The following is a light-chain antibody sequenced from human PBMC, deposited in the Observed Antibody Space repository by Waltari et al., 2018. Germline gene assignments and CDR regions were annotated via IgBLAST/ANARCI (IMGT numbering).Light chain of an antibody. CDR3: QQYGSSPLT. Sequence: EIVLTQSPGPLSLSPGERTTLPCRASQSVSSSYLAWYQPKPGQAPRLLIYGASTRATGIPDRFSGSGSGTDFTLTVNRLEPEDFAVYYCQQYGSSPLTFGGGTKVEIK. J-gene: IGKJ4*01. CDR2: GAS. CDR1: QSVSSSY. V-gene: IGKV3-20*01.